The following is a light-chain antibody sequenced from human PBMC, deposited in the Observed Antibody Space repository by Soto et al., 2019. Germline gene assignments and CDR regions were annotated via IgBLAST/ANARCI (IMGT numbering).Light chain of an antibody. Sequence: IVLTQSPATLSLSPGERATLSCRASQSVSSYLAWYQQKPGQAPRLLVYDASNRATGIPARFSGTGSGTDFTLTISSMEPEDWAVYYCQQRSNWPWTFGQGTKVEI. J-gene: IGKJ1*01. V-gene: IGKV3-11*01. CDR2: DAS. CDR3: QQRSNWPWT. CDR1: QSVSSY.